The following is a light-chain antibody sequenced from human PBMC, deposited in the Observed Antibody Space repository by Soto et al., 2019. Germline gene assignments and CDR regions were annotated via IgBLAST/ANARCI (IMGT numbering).Light chain of an antibody. CDR2: GAS. Sequence: IEMTQSPSSLSASVLYIVTISFRASQNINTFLNWYQQKGGKAPKLLIHGASSLQSGVPLRFSGSGSGTDFSLTISSLQPEDFATYYCQQSYDTLLSFGGGTKVDIK. J-gene: IGKJ4*01. V-gene: IGKV1-39*01. CDR1: QNINTF. CDR3: QQSYDTLLS.